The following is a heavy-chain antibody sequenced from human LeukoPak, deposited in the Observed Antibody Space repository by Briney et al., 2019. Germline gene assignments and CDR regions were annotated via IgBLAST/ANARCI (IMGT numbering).Heavy chain of an antibody. J-gene: IGHJ4*02. CDR2: INAGNGNT. V-gene: IGHV1-3*01. CDR3: ARDIRRIAAAGSFDY. CDR1: GYTFTSYA. D-gene: IGHD6-13*01. Sequence: ASVKVSCKASGYTFTSYAMYWVRQAPGQRLEWMGWINAGNGNTKYSQKFQGRVTITRDTSASTAYMELSSLRSEDTAVYYCARDIRRIAAAGSFDYWGQGTLVTVSS.